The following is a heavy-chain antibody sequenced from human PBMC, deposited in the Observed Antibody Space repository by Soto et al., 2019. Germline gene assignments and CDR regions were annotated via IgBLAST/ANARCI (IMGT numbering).Heavy chain of an antibody. D-gene: IGHD6-25*01. J-gene: IGHJ4*02. CDR1: GFIFNNYW. Sequence: AGSLKLSCAASGFIFNNYWMHWVRQSPGKGLVWVARINGDGSTTTYVDSAKGRFTISRDNAKNTVYLQMNSLRAEDTAVYYCARGSGPRGRPYWGQGILVTVSS. V-gene: IGHV3-74*01. CDR3: ARGSGPRGRPY. CDR2: INGDGSTT.